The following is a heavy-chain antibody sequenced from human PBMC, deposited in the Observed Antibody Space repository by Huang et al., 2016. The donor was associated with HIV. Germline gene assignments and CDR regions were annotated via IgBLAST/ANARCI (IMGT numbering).Heavy chain of an antibody. D-gene: IGHD3-3*01. V-gene: IGHV4-59*11. CDR3: AREDFWSGYYSNWFDP. Sequence: QVQLQESGPGLVKPSETLYLTCTVSGGSITSHSWSWIRPSPGKGLEWIGSIYYSGGTNYNPSIKSRVTISVDTSKNQFSLKLSSVTAADTAVYYCAREDFWSGYYSNWFDPWGQGTLVTVSS. CDR1: GGSITSHS. J-gene: IGHJ5*02. CDR2: IYYSGGT.